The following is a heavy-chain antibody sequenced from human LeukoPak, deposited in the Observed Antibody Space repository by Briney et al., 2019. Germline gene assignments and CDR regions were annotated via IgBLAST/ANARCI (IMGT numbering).Heavy chain of an antibody. Sequence: SETLSLTCTVSGASISPYYWSWIRQAPGKGLEWIGYIHYTGTTNYNPSLKSRVSISVDTSKKQFSLKLTSVTAADTAVYYCAREGGFYRPLDYSGQGTLVTASS. D-gene: IGHD3-3*01. V-gene: IGHV4-59*12. CDR1: GASISPYY. CDR2: IHYTGTT. CDR3: AREGGFYRPLDY. J-gene: IGHJ4*02.